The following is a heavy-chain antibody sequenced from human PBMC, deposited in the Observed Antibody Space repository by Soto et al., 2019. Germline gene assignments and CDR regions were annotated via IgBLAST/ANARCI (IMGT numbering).Heavy chain of an antibody. CDR2: ISGSATGT. CDR3: AKELIEGGSYYGVVDH. CDR1: GLSFSSYG. D-gene: IGHD1-26*01. V-gene: IGHV3-23*01. J-gene: IGHJ4*02. Sequence: EVQLLESGGGLVEPGGSLRLSCAASGLSFSSYGMSWVRQAPGKGLEWVSGISGSATGTYYADSVKGRFTISRDNSMNRLYLQMNRLRAEDTALYYCAKELIEGGSYYGVVDHWGQGSLVTVSS.